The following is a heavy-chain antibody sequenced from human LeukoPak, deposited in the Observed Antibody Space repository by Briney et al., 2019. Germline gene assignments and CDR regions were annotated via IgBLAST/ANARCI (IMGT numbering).Heavy chain of an antibody. CDR3: ARVGITGGDFDY. CDR2: IYYSGST. V-gene: IGHV4-59*01. CDR1: GGSISSYY. D-gene: IGHD1-20*01. Sequence: SETLSLTCTVSGGSISSYYWSWIRQPPGKGLEWIGYIYYSGSTNYNPSLKSRVTISVDTSKNQFSLKLSSVTAADTAVYYCARVGITGGDFDYWGQGTLVTVSS. J-gene: IGHJ4*02.